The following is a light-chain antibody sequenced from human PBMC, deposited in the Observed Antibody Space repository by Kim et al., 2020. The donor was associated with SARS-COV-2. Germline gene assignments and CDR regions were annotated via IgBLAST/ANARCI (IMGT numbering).Light chain of an antibody. Sequence: AIQVTQSPSSLSASVGDRVTVTCRASQVIRSALAWYQQKPGTPPKLLISDASNLQSGVPSRFSGSGSGTDFTLTIDSLQPEDFATYYCQQFYTYPLPFGQGTRLEI. V-gene: IGKV1-13*02. CDR1: QVIRSA. J-gene: IGKJ5*01. CDR3: QQFYTYPLP. CDR2: DAS.